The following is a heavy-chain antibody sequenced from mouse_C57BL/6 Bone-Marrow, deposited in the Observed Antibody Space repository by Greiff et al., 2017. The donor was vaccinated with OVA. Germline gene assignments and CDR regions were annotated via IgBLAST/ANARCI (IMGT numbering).Heavy chain of an antibody. J-gene: IGHJ1*03. Sequence: EVKLVESGGGLVKPGGSLKLSCAASGFTFSDYGMHWVRQAPEKGLEWVAYISSGSSTIYYEDTVKGRFTISRDNAKNTLFLQLISLRSEDTAMYYFARINYCYFGVGCTGPAGTVSS. V-gene: IGHV5-17*01. CDR3: ARINYCYFGV. CDR1: GFTFSDYG. CDR2: ISSGSSTI.